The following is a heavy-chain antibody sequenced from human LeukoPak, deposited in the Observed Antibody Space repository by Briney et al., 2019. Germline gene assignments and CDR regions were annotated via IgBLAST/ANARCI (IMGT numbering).Heavy chain of an antibody. CDR2: ISYDGSNK. CDR3: AKDYRYSSSWLWGPFDY. CDR1: GFTFSSYG. Sequence: PGGSLRLSCAASGFTFSSYGMHWVRQAPGKGLEWVAVISYDGSNKYYADSVKGRFTISRDNSKNTLYLQMNSLRAEDTAAYYCAKDYRYSSSWLWGPFDYWGQGTLVTVSS. J-gene: IGHJ4*02. D-gene: IGHD6-13*01. V-gene: IGHV3-30*18.